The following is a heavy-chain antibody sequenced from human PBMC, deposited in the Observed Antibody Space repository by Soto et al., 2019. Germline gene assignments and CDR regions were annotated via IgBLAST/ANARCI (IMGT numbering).Heavy chain of an antibody. V-gene: IGHV1-69*13. J-gene: IGHJ4*02. CDR3: ALDGEGSSLMGAFDY. CDR1: GGTFSSYA. CDR2: IIPIFGTA. Sequence: GASVKVSCKASGGTFSSYAISWVRQAPGQGLEWMGGIIPIFGTANYAQKFQGRVTITADESTSTAYMELSSLRSEDTAVYYCALDGEGSSLMGAFDYWGQGTLVTVSS. D-gene: IGHD2-15*01.